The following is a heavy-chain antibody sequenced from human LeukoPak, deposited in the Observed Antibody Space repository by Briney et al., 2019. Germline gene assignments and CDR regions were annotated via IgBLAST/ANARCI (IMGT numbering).Heavy chain of an antibody. Sequence: GGSLRLSCAASGFTFSSYAMSWVRQAPGKGLEWVAVISYDGSNKYYADSVKGRFTISRDNSKNTLYLQTNSLRAEDTAVYYCAKDKMDYYDSSGYYDWFDPWGQGTLVTVSS. J-gene: IGHJ5*02. CDR1: GFTFSSYA. V-gene: IGHV3-30*18. CDR2: ISYDGSNK. D-gene: IGHD3-22*01. CDR3: AKDKMDYYDSSGYYDWFDP.